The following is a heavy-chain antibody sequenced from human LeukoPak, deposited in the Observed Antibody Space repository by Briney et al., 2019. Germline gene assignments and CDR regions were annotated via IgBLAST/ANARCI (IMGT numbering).Heavy chain of an antibody. CDR3: ASRTYYYDSSGYYWPDY. D-gene: IGHD3-22*01. J-gene: IGHJ4*02. V-gene: IGHV3-48*03. CDR1: GFAFSTFA. Sequence: PGGSLRLSCAASGFAFSTFAMYWVRQAPGKGLEWVSYISSSGSTIYYADSVKGRFTISRDNAKNSLYLQMNSLRAEDTAVYFCASRTYYYDSSGYYWPDYWGQGTLVTVSS. CDR2: ISSSGSTI.